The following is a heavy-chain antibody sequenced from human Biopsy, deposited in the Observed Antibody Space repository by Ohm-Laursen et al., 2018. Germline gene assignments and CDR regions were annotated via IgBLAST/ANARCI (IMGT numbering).Heavy chain of an antibody. CDR2: IYTIGDT. D-gene: IGHD3-3*01. CDR3: AREDEGLLRALDL. J-gene: IGHJ3*01. V-gene: IGHV4-4*07. Sequence: SDTLSLTCTVSGASMTGYFWTWVRQPAGKGLEWIGHIYTIGDTTYNPSLESRVTMSPDTSKNQFSLKMTSLTAADTAVYFCAREDEGLLRALDLWGQGTMVTVSS. CDR1: GASMTGYF.